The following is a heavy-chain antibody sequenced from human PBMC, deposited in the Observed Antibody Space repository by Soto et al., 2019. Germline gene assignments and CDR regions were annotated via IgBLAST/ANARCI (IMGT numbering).Heavy chain of an antibody. CDR2: IYYSGST. V-gene: IGHV4-59*01. CDR3: AREGRYGSGIGASYYYYYYMDV. D-gene: IGHD3-10*01. CDR1: GGSISSYY. J-gene: IGHJ6*03. Sequence: QVQLQESGPGLVKPSETLSLTCTVSGGSISSYYWSWIRQPPGKGLEWIGYIYYSGSTNYNPSLKSRVTISVDTSKNHFSLKLSSVTAADTAVYYCAREGRYGSGIGASYYYYYYMDVWGKGTTVTVSS.